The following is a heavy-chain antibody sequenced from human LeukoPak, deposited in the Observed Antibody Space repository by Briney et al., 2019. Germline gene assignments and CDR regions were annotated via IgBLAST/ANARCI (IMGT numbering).Heavy chain of an antibody. J-gene: IGHJ5*02. D-gene: IGHD4-17*01. V-gene: IGHV1-69*06. CDR3: ARTYGAINWFDP. CDR1: GGTFSSYA. CDR2: IIPIFGTA. Sequence: ASVKVSCKASGGTFSSYAISWVRQAPGQGLEWMGGIIPIFGTANYAQKFQGRVTITADKSTSTAYMELSSLRSEDTAVYYCARTYGAINWFDPWGQGTLVTVSS.